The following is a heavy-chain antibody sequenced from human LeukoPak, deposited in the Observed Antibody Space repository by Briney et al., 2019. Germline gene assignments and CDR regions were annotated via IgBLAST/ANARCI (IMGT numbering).Heavy chain of an antibody. J-gene: IGHJ4*02. V-gene: IGHV3-33*01. CDR1: GFTFSSYG. CDR2: IWYYGSNK. CDR3: ARLNARDYYFDY. Sequence: GGPLRLSCAASGFTFSSYGMHWVRQAPGKGLEWVAVIWYYGSNKYYADSVKGRFTISRDNSKNTLYLQMNSLRAEDTAVYYCARLNARDYYFDYWGQGTLVTVSS.